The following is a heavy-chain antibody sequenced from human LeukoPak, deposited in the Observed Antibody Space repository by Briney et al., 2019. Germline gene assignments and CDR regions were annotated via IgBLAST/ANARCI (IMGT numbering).Heavy chain of an antibody. CDR2: INPNSGGT. CDR1: GYTFTGYY. D-gene: IGHD6-19*01. V-gene: IGHV1-2*02. J-gene: IGHJ6*02. CDR3: ARAEVAVAGIYYYYGMDV. Sequence: ASVKVSCKASGYTFTGYYMHWVRQAPGQGLEWMGWINPNSGGTNYAQKFQGRVTMTRDTSITTAYMELSRLRSDDTAVYYCARAEVAVAGIYYYYGMDVWGQGTTVTVSS.